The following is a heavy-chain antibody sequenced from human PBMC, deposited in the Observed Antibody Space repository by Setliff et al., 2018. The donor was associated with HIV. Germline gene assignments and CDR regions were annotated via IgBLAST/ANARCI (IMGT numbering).Heavy chain of an antibody. D-gene: IGHD1-26*01. V-gene: IGHV4-34*01. CDR3: ARGRRNEWELLLLAFDM. CDR1: AGSFSGYY. J-gene: IGHJ3*02. CDR2: INHSGST. Sequence: SETLSLTCAVYAGSFSGYYWSWIRQPSGKGLEWIGEINHSGSTNYNSSLKSRVTISVDTSKNQFSLKLSSVTAADTAVYYCARGRRNEWELLLLAFDMWGQGTMVTVS.